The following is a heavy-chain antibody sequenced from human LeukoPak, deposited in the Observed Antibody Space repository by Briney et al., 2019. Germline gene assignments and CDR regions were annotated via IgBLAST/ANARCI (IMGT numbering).Heavy chain of an antibody. CDR3: AKDHFAVGPSHTSSWDY. CDR1: GFTYSSYA. V-gene: IGHV3-23*01. Sequence: VQPGGALRLSCAASGFTYSSYAMSWVRPAPGKGLEWVSAISGSGGSTYYADSGKGRFTISRDNSKNTLYLQMNSLRAEDTAMYYCAKDHFAVGPSHTSSWDYWGQGTLVTVSS. J-gene: IGHJ4*02. CDR2: ISGSGGST. D-gene: IGHD6-6*01.